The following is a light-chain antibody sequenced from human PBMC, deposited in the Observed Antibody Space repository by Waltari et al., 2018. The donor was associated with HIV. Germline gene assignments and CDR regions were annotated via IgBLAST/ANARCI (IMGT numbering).Light chain of an antibody. V-gene: IGLV2-14*01. J-gene: IGLJ2*01. CDR2: EVH. Sequence: QSALTQPASVSGSPGQSITTSCTGINVDVGDFKFVSWYQHHHGTAPKLIIYEVHTPPSVLADLFAGSNAGNSASLTIAGLQTADEAYYYCTSYTSGSVLFGGGTNLTVL. CDR1: NVDVGDFKF. CDR3: TSYTSGSVL.